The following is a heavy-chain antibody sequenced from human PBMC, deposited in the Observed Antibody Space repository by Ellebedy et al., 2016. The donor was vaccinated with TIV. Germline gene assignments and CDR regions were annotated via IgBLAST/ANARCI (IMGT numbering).Heavy chain of an antibody. CDR3: ARDLSCSSTSCYIYYYYYGMDV. CDR2: ISSSGSTI. Sequence: GESLKISXAASGFTFSDYYMSWIRQAPGKGLEWVSYISSSGSTIYYADSVKGRFTISRDNAKNSLYLQMNSLRAEDTAVYYCARDLSCSSTSCYIYYYYYGMDVWGQGTTVTVSS. J-gene: IGHJ6*02. D-gene: IGHD2-2*01. V-gene: IGHV3-11*01. CDR1: GFTFSDYY.